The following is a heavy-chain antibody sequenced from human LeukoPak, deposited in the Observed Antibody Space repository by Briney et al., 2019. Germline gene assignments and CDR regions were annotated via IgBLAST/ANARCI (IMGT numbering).Heavy chain of an antibody. CDR3: ARHRGSGSYYDPHDY. Sequence: SETLSLTCAVSGGSISSSSYYWGWIRQPPGKGLEWVMSINYSGSTYYNPSLKSRVTISVDTSKNQFSLKLSSVTAADTAVYYCARHRGSGSYYDPHDYWGQGTLVTVSS. D-gene: IGHD1-26*01. J-gene: IGHJ4*02. CDR2: INYSGST. V-gene: IGHV4-39*01. CDR1: GGSISSSSYY.